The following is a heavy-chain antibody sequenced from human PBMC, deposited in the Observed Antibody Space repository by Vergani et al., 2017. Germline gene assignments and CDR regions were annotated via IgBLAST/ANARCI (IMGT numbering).Heavy chain of an antibody. D-gene: IGHD6-6*01. CDR2: ISWNSGSI. V-gene: IGHV3-9*01. J-gene: IGHJ1*01. CDR3: AKSSAYSSSSQFQH. CDR1: GFTFDDYA. Sequence: VQLVESGGGLVQPGRSLRLSCAASGFTFDDYAMHWVRQAPGKGLEWVSGISWNSGSIAYADSVKGRFTISRDNAKNSLYLQMNSLRTEDTALYYCAKSSAYSSSSQFQHWGQGTLVTVSS.